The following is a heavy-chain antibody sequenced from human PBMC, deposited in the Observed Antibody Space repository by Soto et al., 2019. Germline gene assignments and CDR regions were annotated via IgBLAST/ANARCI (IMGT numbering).Heavy chain of an antibody. Sequence: WWSLRLSCSASVFTFSSYSMNWFRQAPGKGLEWVSPISSSSSYIYYADSVKGRFTISRDNAKNSLYLQMNSLRAEDTAVYYCARSRPGYSYGYGWFDPWGQGTLVTVSS. CDR2: ISSSSSYI. CDR3: ARSRPGYSYGYGWFDP. D-gene: IGHD5-18*01. J-gene: IGHJ5*02. CDR1: VFTFSSYS. V-gene: IGHV3-21*01.